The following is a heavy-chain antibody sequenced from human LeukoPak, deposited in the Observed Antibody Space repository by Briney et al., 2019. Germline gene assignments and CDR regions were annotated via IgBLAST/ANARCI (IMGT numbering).Heavy chain of an antibody. J-gene: IGHJ4*02. Sequence: GGSLRLSCAASGFTFSSYAMSWVRQAPGKGLEWVSAISGSGGSTYYANSVKGRFTISRDNSKNTLYLQMNSLRAEDTAVYYCEKDRVAAAGTDYWGQGTLVTVSS. D-gene: IGHD6-13*01. CDR1: GFTFSSYA. CDR2: ISGSGGST. V-gene: IGHV3-23*01. CDR3: EKDRVAAAGTDY.